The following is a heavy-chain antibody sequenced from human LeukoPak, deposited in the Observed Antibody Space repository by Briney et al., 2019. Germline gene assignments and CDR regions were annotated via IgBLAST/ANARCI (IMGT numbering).Heavy chain of an antibody. CDR1: GFTFRNSD. V-gene: IGHV3-30*02. CDR2: IQADGGNK. D-gene: IGHD1-26*01. J-gene: IGHJ4*02. CDR3: ASKWELFGPVDY. Sequence: GGSLRLSCAASGFTFRNSDMHWVRQAPGKGPEWVAFIQADGGNKYYADSVKGRFTISRDNAKNSLYLQMNSLRAEDTAVYYCASKWELFGPVDYWGQGTLVTVSS.